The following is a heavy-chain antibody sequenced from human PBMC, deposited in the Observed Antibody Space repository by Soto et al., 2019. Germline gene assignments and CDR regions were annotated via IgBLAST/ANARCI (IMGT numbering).Heavy chain of an antibody. CDR2: IYYSGST. Sequence: PSETLSLTCTVSGFSIRNGGYFSSWIRQHPGKGLEWIGYIYYSGSTYYNPSLKSRVTISVDTSRNQFSLKLSSVTAADTAVYYCARDGDFRHILTGSQIDACDIWGQGTIVTVSS. J-gene: IGHJ3*02. V-gene: IGHV4-31*03. CDR3: ARDGDFRHILTGSQIDACDI. D-gene: IGHD3-9*01. CDR1: GFSIRNGGYF.